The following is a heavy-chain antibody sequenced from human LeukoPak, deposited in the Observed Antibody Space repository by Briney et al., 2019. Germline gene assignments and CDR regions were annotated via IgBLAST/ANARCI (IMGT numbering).Heavy chain of an antibody. CDR1: GYTFTSYY. D-gene: IGHD2-15*01. CDR3: ARVKCSGGSCYSVDFDY. V-gene: IGHV1-46*01. J-gene: IGHJ4*02. CDR2: INPSGGST. Sequence: ASVKVSCKASGYTFTSYYMHWERQAPGQGLEWMGIINPSGGSTSYAQKFQGRVTMTRDTSTSTVYMELSSLRSEDTAVYYCARVKCSGGSCYSVDFDYWGQGTLVTVSS.